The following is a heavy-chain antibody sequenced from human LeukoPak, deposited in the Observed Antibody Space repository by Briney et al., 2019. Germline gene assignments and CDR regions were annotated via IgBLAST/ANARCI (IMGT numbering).Heavy chain of an antibody. CDR1: GFTFDDYA. CDR3: AKDISLSGYDAFDI. J-gene: IGHJ3*02. Sequence: PGGSLRLSCAASGFTFDDYAMHWVRQAPGKGLEWVSGISWNSGSIGYADSVKGRFTISRDNAKNSLYLQMNSLRAEDTALYYCAKDISLSGYDAFDIWGQGTMVTVSS. CDR2: ISWNSGSI. V-gene: IGHV3-9*01. D-gene: IGHD3-10*01.